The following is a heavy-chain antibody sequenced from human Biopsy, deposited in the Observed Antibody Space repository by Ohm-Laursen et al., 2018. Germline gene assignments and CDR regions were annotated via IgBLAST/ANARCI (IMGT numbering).Heavy chain of an antibody. D-gene: IGHD6-13*01. CDR2: ITASGGTT. CDR3: VKDRGAAGTDYYYGMDV. Sequence: SLRLSCAASGISFSRSAMNWVRQAPGKGLEWVSGITASGGTTYYADSVKGRFTISRDNSKNTLYLQMNSLRAEDTAVFYCVKDRGAAGTDYYYGMDVWGQGTTVTVSS. J-gene: IGHJ6*01. V-gene: IGHV3-23*01. CDR1: GISFSRSA.